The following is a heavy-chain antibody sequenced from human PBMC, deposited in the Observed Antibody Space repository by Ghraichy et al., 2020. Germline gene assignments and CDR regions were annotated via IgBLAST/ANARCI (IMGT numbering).Heavy chain of an antibody. V-gene: IGHV4-59*12. CDR2: IYYSVST. D-gene: IGHD4-17*01. CDR3: ARDMFLAGYGDDGESVGYGMDV. J-gene: IGHJ6*02. CDR1: GGSISSYY. Sequence: SETLSLTCTVSGGSISSYYWCWIRLPPGKGLEWIGYIYYSVSTNYNPSLKSRVTISVDTSKNQFSLKLSSVTAADTAVYYCARDMFLAGYGDDGESVGYGMDVWGQGTTVTVSS.